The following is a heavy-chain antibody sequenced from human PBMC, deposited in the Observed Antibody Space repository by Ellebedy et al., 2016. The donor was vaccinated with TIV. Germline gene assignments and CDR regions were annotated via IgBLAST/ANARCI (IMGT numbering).Heavy chain of an antibody. J-gene: IGHJ6*02. CDR1: EFTLNTYG. CDR3: AEEGGSSRGASGMDV. D-gene: IGHD6-6*01. Sequence: PGGSLRLSCAASEFTLNTYGMHWVRQAPAKGLEWVAFISSDGSEKYYVGSVKGRFTISRDISKNTLYLEMNSLRGDDTAVYYCAEEGGSSRGASGMDVWGQGTTVIVSS. CDR2: ISSDGSEK. V-gene: IGHV3-30*18.